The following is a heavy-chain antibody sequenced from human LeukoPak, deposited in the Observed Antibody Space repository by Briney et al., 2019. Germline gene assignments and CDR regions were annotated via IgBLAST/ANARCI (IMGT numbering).Heavy chain of an antibody. Sequence: SETLSLTCTVSGGSITSYHWSWIRQPPGKGLEWIGYISYSGSTNYNPSLKSRVTISIDTSKNQFSLKLSSVTAADTAVYYCARRWASWPNFDYWGQGTLVTVSS. J-gene: IGHJ4*02. CDR2: ISYSGST. V-gene: IGHV4-59*08. D-gene: IGHD2-2*01. CDR1: GGSITSYH. CDR3: ARRWASWPNFDY.